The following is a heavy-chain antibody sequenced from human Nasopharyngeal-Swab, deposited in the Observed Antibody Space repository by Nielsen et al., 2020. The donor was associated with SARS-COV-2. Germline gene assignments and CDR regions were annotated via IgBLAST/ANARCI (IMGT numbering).Heavy chain of an antibody. V-gene: IGHV4-59*01. J-gene: IGHJ5*02. CDR3: ARERTDGYNVSFDPYNWFDP. D-gene: IGHD5-24*01. CDR2: IYYSGST. Sequence: IRQPPGKGLEWIGYIYYSGSTNYNPSLKSRVTISVDTSKNQFSLKLSSVTAADTAVYYCARERTDGYNVSFDPYNWFDPWGQGTLVTVSS.